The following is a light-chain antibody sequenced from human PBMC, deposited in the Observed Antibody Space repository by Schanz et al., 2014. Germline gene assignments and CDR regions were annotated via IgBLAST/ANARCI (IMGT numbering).Light chain of an antibody. Sequence: QSVLTQPRSVSGSPGQSVTISCTGTSSDVGGYNYVSWYQQHPGKAPKLMIYDVSKRPSGVPDRFSGSKSGNTASLTISGLQAEDEADYYCNSFTSSHTHVFGGGTKLTVL. CDR2: DVS. J-gene: IGLJ3*02. CDR3: NSFTSSHTHV. V-gene: IGLV2-11*01. CDR1: SSDVGGYNY.